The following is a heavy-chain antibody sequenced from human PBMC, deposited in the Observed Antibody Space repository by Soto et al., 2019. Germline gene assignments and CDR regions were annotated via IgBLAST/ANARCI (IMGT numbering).Heavy chain of an antibody. V-gene: IGHV3-23*01. CDR3: AKPHLRPFMITLGVVIVGAFDI. CDR2: ISGSGGST. CDR1: GFTFSSYA. Sequence: EVQLLESGGGLVQPGGSLRLSCAASGFTFSSYAMSWVRQAPGTGLEWVSAISGSGGSTYYADSVKGRFTISRDNSKNTLYLQMNILRAEDTAVYYCAKPHLRPFMITLGVVIVGAFDIWGQGTMVTVSS. J-gene: IGHJ3*02. D-gene: IGHD3-16*02.